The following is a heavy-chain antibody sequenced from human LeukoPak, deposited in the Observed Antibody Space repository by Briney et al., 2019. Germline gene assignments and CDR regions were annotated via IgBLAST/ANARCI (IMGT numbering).Heavy chain of an antibody. CDR3: ALVLL. CDR1: GFTLSSYG. CDR2: ISYDGSNK. D-gene: IGHD3-10*01. Sequence: PGGCLRPSCAASGFTLSSYGMHWVRQAPGKGLEWVAVISYDGSNKYYADSVKGRFTISRDNSKNTLYLQMNSLRAEDTAVYYCALVLLWGQGTLVTVSS. J-gene: IGHJ4*02. V-gene: IGHV3-30*03.